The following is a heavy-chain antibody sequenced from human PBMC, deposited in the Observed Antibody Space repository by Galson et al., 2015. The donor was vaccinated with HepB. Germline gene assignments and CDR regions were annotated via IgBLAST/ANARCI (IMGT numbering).Heavy chain of an antibody. CDR3: AREDGISNIDY. Sequence: SVKVSCKASGYTFTRYYIHWLRQAPGQRLEWMGWINAGNGNTKYSQKFQERVTITRDTSASTAYIELSSLRSEDTAVFYCAREDGISNIDYWGQGTLVTVSS. CDR2: INAGNGNT. CDR1: GYTFTRYY. D-gene: IGHD2/OR15-2a*01. J-gene: IGHJ4*02. V-gene: IGHV1-3*01.